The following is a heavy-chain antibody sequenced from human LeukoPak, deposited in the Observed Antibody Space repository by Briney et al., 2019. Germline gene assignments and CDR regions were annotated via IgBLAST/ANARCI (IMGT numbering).Heavy chain of an antibody. D-gene: IGHD2-2*03. CDR3: SRDRGIGYPSKWGGGLYSFDS. J-gene: IGHJ4*02. V-gene: IGHV3-33*07. CDR1: GITLSRSA. CDR2: IHNDGRNI. Sequence: PGGSLRLSCAASGITLSRSAMDWVRQAPGKGLEWVAFIHNDGRNIHYADSVKGRFTISRDNAKNSLYLQMNSLKTEDTAVYYCSRDRGIGYPSKWGGGLYSFDSWGQGTRVTVSS.